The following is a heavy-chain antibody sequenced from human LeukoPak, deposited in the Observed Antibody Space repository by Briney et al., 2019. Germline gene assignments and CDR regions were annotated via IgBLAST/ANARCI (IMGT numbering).Heavy chain of an antibody. Sequence: SGTLSLTCTVSGGSISSYYWSWIRQPPGKGLEWIGYIYYSGSTNYNPSLKSRVTISVDTSKNQFSLKLSSVTAADTAVYYCARERELTFDYWGQGTLVTVSS. CDR2: IYYSGST. CDR3: ARERELTFDY. V-gene: IGHV4-59*01. CDR1: GGSISSYY. D-gene: IGHD1-26*01. J-gene: IGHJ4*02.